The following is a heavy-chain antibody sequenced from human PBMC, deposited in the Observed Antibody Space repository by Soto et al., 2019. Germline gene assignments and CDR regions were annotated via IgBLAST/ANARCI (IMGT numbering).Heavy chain of an antibody. CDR2: TNAGNGNT. D-gene: IGHD2-2*01. CDR3: ARSSVPPYFSRTSCYSVDY. CDR1: GYSFTTFG. Sequence: QVQLVQSGAEVKKPGASVKLSCKASGYSFTTFGIHWVRQAPGQRPEWMGWTNAGNGNTRSSQRFQGRITITRDTSENTVYIELRDLRSEDTSVYYCARSSVPPYFSRTSCYSVDYWGQGPLVTVSS. V-gene: IGHV1-3*01. J-gene: IGHJ4*02.